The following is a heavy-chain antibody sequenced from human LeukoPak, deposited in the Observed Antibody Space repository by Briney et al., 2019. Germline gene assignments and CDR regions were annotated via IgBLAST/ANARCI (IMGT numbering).Heavy chain of an antibody. CDR1: GGSFSGYY. J-gene: IGHJ1*01. D-gene: IGHD6-13*01. V-gene: IGHV4-34*01. CDR2: INHSGST. CDR3: ARGGIAAAGTPPAKYFQH. Sequence: SETLSLTCAVCGGSFSGYYWSWIRQPPGKGLEWIGEINHSGSTNYNPSLKSRVTISVDTSKNQFSLKLSSVTAADTAVYYCARGGIAAAGTPPAKYFQHWGQGTLVTVSS.